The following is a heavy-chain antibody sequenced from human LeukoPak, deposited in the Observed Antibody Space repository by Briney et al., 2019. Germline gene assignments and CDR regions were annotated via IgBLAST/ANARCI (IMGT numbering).Heavy chain of an antibody. D-gene: IGHD4/OR15-4a*01. CDR3: ARGPKYGGLPQYYFDY. J-gene: IGHJ4*02. Sequence: ASVKVSCKASGYTFTGYYMHWVRQAPGQGLEWMGWINPNSGGTNYAQKFQGRVTMTRDTSISTAYMELSGLRSDDTAVYYCARGPKYGGLPQYYFDYWGRGTLVTVSS. CDR1: GYTFTGYY. CDR2: INPNSGGT. V-gene: IGHV1-2*02.